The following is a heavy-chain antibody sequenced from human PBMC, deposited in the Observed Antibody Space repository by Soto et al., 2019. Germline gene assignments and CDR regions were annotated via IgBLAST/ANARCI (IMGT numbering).Heavy chain of an antibody. CDR2: INHSGST. CDR1: GGSFSGYY. V-gene: IGHV4-34*01. CDR3: ARDHKTYYYGSGSYYSVDY. J-gene: IGHJ4*02. D-gene: IGHD3-10*01. Sequence: SETLSLTCAVYGGSFSGYYWSWIRQPPGKGLEWIGEINHSGSTNYNPSLKSRVTISVDTSKNQFSLKLSSVTAADTAVYYCARDHKTYYYGSGSYYSVDYWGQGTLVTVSS.